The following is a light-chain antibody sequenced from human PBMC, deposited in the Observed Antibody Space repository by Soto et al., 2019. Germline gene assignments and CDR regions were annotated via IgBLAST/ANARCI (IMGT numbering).Light chain of an antibody. CDR1: SSNIGTGYD. CDR3: QSHDSSLSGSRV. Sequence: QAVVTQPPSVSGAPGQRVTISCTGSSSNIGTGYDVHWYQQVPGTAPKLLIYGNNNRPSGVPDRFSGSKSGTSASLAITGLQDEDEADYYCQSHDSSLSGSRVFGGGTKLTVL. J-gene: IGLJ2*01. V-gene: IGLV1-40*01. CDR2: GNN.